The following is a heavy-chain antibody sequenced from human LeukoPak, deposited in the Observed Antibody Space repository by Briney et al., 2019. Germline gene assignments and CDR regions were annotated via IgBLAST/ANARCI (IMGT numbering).Heavy chain of an antibody. CDR2: IYYSGST. D-gene: IGHD1-26*01. Sequence: SETLSLTCTVSGGSISSSSYYWGWIRQPPGKGLEWIGSIYYSGSTNYNPSLKSRVTISVDTSKNQFSLKLSSVTAADTAVYYCARGRGVRGSYSSWGQGTLVTVSS. J-gene: IGHJ4*02. CDR1: GGSISSSSYY. CDR3: ARGRGVRGSYSS. V-gene: IGHV4-39*07.